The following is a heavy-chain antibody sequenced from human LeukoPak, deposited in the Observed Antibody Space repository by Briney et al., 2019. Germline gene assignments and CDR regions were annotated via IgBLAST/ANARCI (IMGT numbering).Heavy chain of an antibody. V-gene: IGHV1-69*01. CDR2: IIPIFGTA. D-gene: IGHD2-2*01. CDR3: ASRRTSSSYYFDY. Sequence: SVKVSCKACAGTFSSYDISWVRQAPGQGLEWMGGIIPIFGTANYAQKFQGRVTITADESTSTAYMELSSLRSEDTAVYYCASRRTSSSYYFDYWGQGTLVTVSS. J-gene: IGHJ4*02. CDR1: AGTFSSYD.